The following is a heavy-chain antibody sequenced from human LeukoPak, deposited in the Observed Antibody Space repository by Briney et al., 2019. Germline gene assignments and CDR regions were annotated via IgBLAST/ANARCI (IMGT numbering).Heavy chain of an antibody. J-gene: IGHJ6*03. Sequence: SETLSLTCAVYGRSFSGYYWSWIRQPPGKGLEWIGEINHSGSTNYNPSLKSRVTISVDTSKNQFSLKLSSVTAADTAVYYCARGKPASLYYYYYYMDVWGKGTTVTVSS. CDR3: ARGKPASLYYYYYYMDV. CDR2: INHSGST. CDR1: GRSFSGYY. V-gene: IGHV4-34*01.